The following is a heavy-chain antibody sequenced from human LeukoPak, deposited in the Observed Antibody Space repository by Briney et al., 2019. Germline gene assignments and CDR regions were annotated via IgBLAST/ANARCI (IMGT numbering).Heavy chain of an antibody. Sequence: ASVKVSCKASGYTFTSYGISWVRQAPGQGLEWMGRIIPILGIANYAQKFQGRVTITADKSTSTAYMELSSLRSEDTAVYYCARDRGVIAAAAGGFDPWGQGTLVTVSS. CDR3: ARDRGVIAAAAGGFDP. V-gene: IGHV1-69*04. J-gene: IGHJ5*02. CDR2: IIPILGIA. CDR1: GYTFTSYG. D-gene: IGHD6-13*01.